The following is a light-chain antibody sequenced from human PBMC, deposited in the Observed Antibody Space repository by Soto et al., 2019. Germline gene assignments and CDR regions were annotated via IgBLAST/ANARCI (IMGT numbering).Light chain of an antibody. CDR1: SEHSSYA. Sequence: QPVLTQSPSASASLGASVKLTCTLSSEHSSYAIAWLQREPGKAPRYLMKLHSDGRHFKGDGIPDRFSGSSSGAERYLTISSLQSEDEADYYCQTWGTGPWVFGGGTQLTVL. CDR3: QTWGTGPWV. V-gene: IGLV4-69*01. J-gene: IGLJ3*02. CDR2: LHSDGRH.